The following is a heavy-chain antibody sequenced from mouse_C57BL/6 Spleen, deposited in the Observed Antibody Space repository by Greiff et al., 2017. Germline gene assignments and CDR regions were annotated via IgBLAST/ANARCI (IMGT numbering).Heavy chain of an antibody. Sequence: EVQRVESGPELVKPGASVKISCKASGYSFTGYYMNWVKQSPEKSLEWIGEINPSTGGTTYNQKFKAKATLTVDKSSSTAYMQLKSLTSEDSAVYYCARRRGDYLWFAYWGQGTLVTVSA. D-gene: IGHD2-4*01. J-gene: IGHJ3*01. CDR2: INPSTGGT. V-gene: IGHV1-42*01. CDR1: GYSFTGYY. CDR3: ARRRGDYLWFAY.